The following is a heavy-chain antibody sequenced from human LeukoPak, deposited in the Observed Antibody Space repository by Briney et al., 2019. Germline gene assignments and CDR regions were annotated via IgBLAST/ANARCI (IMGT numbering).Heavy chain of an antibody. V-gene: IGHV3-23*01. CDR3: AKDKAVIRDAFDI. CDR1: GCTISSYA. CDR2: ISGSGGTT. J-gene: IGHJ3*02. Sequence: PGGSLRLSCAASGCTISSYAMSWVRQAPGKGLEWVSVISGSGGTTYYADSVKGRLTISRDNSKNTLYLQMNSLRAEDTAVYYCAKDKAVIRDAFDIWGQGTMVTVSS. D-gene: IGHD2-21*01.